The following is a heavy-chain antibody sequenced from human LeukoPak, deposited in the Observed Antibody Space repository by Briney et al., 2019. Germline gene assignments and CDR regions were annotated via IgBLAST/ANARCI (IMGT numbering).Heavy chain of an antibody. CDR2: ISSNGGST. CDR3: AKGIYDYVWGSPIDY. D-gene: IGHD3-16*01. Sequence: GGSLRLSCAASGFTFSSYAMHWVRQAPGKGLEYVSAISSNGGSTYYANSVKGRFTISRDNTKNTLYLQMNSLRAEDTAVYYCAKGIYDYVWGSPIDYWGQGTLVTVSS. CDR1: GFTFSSYA. J-gene: IGHJ4*02. V-gene: IGHV3-64*01.